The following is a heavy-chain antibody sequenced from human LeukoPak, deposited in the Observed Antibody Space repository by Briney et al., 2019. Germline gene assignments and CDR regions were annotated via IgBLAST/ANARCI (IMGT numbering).Heavy chain of an antibody. V-gene: IGHV3-23*01. D-gene: IGHD6-19*01. CDR3: AKLGTSGSYHFDC. CDR1: GFTFSSYA. J-gene: IGHJ4*02. Sequence: PGGSLRLSCAASGFTFSSYAMSWVRQAPGKGLEWVSAISGSGGSTYYADSVKGRFTISRDNSKNTLYLQMNSLRAEDTAVYFCAKLGTSGSYHFDCWGQGTLVTVSS. CDR2: ISGSGGST.